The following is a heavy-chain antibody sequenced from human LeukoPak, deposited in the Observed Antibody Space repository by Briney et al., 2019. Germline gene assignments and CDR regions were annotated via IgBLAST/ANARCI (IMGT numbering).Heavy chain of an antibody. Sequence: GGSLRLSCAGSGFTFSNYGMNWVRQAPGKGLEWVSYVSTSSTTIYYADSVKGRFTISRENAKNSLYLQMNSLRAEDTAVYYCARVGASTGAYRGQGTLVTVSS. CDR2: VSTSSTTI. V-gene: IGHV3-48*01. CDR1: GFTFSNYG. J-gene: IGHJ4*02. D-gene: IGHD1-26*01. CDR3: ARVGASTGAY.